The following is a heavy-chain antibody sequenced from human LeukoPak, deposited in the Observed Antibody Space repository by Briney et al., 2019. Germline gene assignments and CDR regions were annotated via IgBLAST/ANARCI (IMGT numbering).Heavy chain of an antibody. CDR1: GGSISSGSYY. CDR3: ARGGYYGSGNDFRFDP. Sequence: PSQTLSLTCTVSGGSISSGSYYWSWIRQPPGKGLECIGYMHYTGSTNYNPSLKSRVTISVDTSKNQFSLKLSSVTAADTAVYYCARGGYYGSGNDFRFDPWGQGTLVTVSS. V-gene: IGHV4-61*01. D-gene: IGHD3-10*01. J-gene: IGHJ5*02. CDR2: MHYTGST.